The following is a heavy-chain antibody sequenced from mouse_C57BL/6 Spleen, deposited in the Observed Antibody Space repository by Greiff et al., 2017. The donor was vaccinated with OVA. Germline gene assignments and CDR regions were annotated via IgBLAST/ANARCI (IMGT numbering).Heavy chain of an antibody. J-gene: IGHJ4*01. V-gene: IGHV1-9*01. CDR2: ILPGSGST. Sequence: QVQLQQSGAELMKPGASVKLSCKATGYTFTGYWIEWVKQRPGHGLEWIGEILPGSGSTNYNEKFKGKATFTADTSSNTAYMQLSSPTTEDSAIYYCARYQIYYGSSHYYAMDYWGQGTSVTVSS. CDR3: ARYQIYYGSSHYYAMDY. D-gene: IGHD1-1*01. CDR1: GYTFTGYW.